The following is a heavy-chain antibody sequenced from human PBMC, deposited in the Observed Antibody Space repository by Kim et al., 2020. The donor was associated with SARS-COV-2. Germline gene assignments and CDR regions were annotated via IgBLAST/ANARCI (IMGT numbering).Heavy chain of an antibody. Sequence: SVKVSCKASGGTFSSYAISWVRQAPGQGLEWMGGIIPIFGTANYAQKFQGRVTITADESTSTAYMELSSLRSEDTAVYYCASRFRVGDGDYDYVWGSYVYWGQGTLVTVSS. CDR2: IIPIFGTA. J-gene: IGHJ4*02. V-gene: IGHV1-69*13. D-gene: IGHD3-16*01. CDR3: ASRFRVGDGDYDYVWGSYVY. CDR1: GGTFSSYA.